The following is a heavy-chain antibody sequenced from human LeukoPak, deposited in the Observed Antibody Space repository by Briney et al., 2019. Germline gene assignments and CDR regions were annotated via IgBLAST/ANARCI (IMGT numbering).Heavy chain of an antibody. V-gene: IGHV3-33*01. CDR1: GFTFSTYG. CDR3: ARAVGPLDY. J-gene: IGHJ4*02. CDR2: IWFDGSNK. D-gene: IGHD3-16*01. Sequence: GGSLRLSCAASGFTFSTYGMHWVRQAPGKGLEWVAVIWFDGSNKYYSDSVKGRFTISRDNSKSTLYLQMNSLRAEDTAVYYCARAVGPLDYWGQGTLVTVSS.